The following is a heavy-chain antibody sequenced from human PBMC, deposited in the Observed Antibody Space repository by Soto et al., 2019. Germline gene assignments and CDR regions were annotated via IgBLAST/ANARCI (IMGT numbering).Heavy chain of an antibody. CDR1: GGTFSSYA. V-gene: IGHV1-69*13. CDR3: ARDRDCTNGVCYYNWFDP. J-gene: IGHJ5*02. CDR2: IIPIFGTA. D-gene: IGHD2-8*01. Sequence: SVKVSCKASGGTFSSYAISWVRQAPGQGLEWMGGIIPIFGTANYAQKFQGRVTITADESTSTAYMELSSLRSEDTAVYYCARDRDCTNGVCYYNWFDPWGQGTLVTV.